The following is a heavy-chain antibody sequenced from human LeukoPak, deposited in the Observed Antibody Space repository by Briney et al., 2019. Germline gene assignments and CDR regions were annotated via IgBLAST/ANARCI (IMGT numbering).Heavy chain of an antibody. Sequence: GGSLRLSCAASGFAFSGYAIRWVRQAPGQELEWVSAISGSGGSTYYADSVKGRFTISRDNSKNTLYLQMNSLRAEDTAVYYCAKSGIAAVAGSWFDPWGQGTLVTVSS. CDR1: GFAFSGYA. V-gene: IGHV3-23*01. D-gene: IGHD6-19*01. J-gene: IGHJ5*02. CDR2: ISGSGGST. CDR3: AKSGIAAVAGSWFDP.